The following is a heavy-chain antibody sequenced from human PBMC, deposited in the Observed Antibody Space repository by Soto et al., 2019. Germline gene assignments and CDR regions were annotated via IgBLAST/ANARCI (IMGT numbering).Heavy chain of an antibody. CDR3: TRGASGFGNFDY. D-gene: IGHD6-19*01. J-gene: IGHJ4*02. V-gene: IGHV3-74*01. CDR2: LNGDASSS. CDR1: GFTFSSFW. Sequence: EVQLVESGGTLVQPGGSLTISCAASGFTFSSFWLHWVRHTPGKGLVWISRLNGDASSSSYADSVTGRFTISRDTATNTLYLQMTSLRPEDTGLYYCTRGASGFGNFDYWGLGTLVTVSS.